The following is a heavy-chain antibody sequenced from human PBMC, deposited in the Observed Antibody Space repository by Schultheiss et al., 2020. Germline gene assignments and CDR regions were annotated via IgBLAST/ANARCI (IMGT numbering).Heavy chain of an antibody. D-gene: IGHD4-17*01. J-gene: IGHJ4*02. CDR2: ITGSGDST. CDR3: AKDLTVATYDY. Sequence: GGSLRLSCAASGFTFANYAMTWVRQAPGKGLEWVSAITGSGDSTYYADSVKGRFTISRGNSKNTLYLQMNSLRAEDTAVYYCAKDLTVATYDYWGQGTLVTVSS. V-gene: IGHV3-23*01. CDR1: GFTFANYA.